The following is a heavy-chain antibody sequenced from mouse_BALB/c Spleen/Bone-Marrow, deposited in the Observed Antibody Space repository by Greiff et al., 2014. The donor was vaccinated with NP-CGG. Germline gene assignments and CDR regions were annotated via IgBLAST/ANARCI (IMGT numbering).Heavy chain of an antibody. Sequence: QVQLQQPGPELVKPGASVKISCRASGYVFSSSWMNWVKQRPGHGLEWIGRIYPGDGNTNYNGKFKGKATLTADTSSSTAYMQISSLTSVNSAVYFCARRRTFITSVVDYFDVWGAGTTVTVSS. D-gene: IGHD1-1*02. CDR3: ARRRTFITSVVDYFDV. V-gene: IGHV1-82*01. CDR2: IYPGDGNT. CDR1: GYVFSSSW. J-gene: IGHJ1*01.